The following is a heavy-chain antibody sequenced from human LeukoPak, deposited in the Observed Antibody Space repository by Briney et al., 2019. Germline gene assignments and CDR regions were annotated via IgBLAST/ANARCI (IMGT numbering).Heavy chain of an antibody. D-gene: IGHD3-10*01. V-gene: IGHV3-15*01. CDR3: TTDGYGSGNKYFNDY. CDR2: IKSKTDSGTT. CDR1: GFTFSNAW. Sequence: GGSLRLSCAASGFTFSNAWMSWVRQAPGKGLEWVGRIKSKTDSGTTDYAAAVKGRFTISRDDSKNTLYLQMNSLKTEDTAVYYCTTDGYGSGNKYFNDYWGQGTLVTVSS. J-gene: IGHJ4*02.